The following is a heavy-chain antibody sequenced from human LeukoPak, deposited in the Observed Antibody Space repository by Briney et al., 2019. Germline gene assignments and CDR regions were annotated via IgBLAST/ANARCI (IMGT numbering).Heavy chain of an antibody. V-gene: IGHV3-33*01. CDR2: IWYDGSNK. J-gene: IGHJ4*02. Sequence: GGSLRLSCAASGFTFSSYGMHWVRQAPGKGLEWVAVIWYDGSNKYYADSVKGRFTISRDNSKNTLYLQMNSLRAEDTAVYYCAREGGWFGDHTFDYWGQGTLVTVSS. CDR1: GFTFSSYG. D-gene: IGHD3-10*01. CDR3: AREGGWFGDHTFDY.